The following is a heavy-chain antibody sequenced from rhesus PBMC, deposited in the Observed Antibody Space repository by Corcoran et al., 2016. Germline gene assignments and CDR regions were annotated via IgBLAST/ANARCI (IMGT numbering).Heavy chain of an antibody. Sequence: EVQLVESGGGVVQPGGSLRLSCAASGFTFDDYAMHWVRQAPGKGLEWVSAISWYGGTTGYSDSGKVRFTISRDNAKTSLYLQMDRLSAEDTALYFCAKDMWALNYYDSGYPDYWGQGFPVTVSS. V-gene: IGHV3-201*01. D-gene: IGHD3-28*01. CDR1: GFTFDDYA. CDR3: AKDMWALNYYDSGYPDY. J-gene: IGHJ4*01. CDR2: ISWYGGTT.